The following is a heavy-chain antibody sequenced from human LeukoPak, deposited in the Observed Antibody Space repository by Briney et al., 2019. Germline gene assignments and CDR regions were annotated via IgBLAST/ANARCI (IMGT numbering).Heavy chain of an antibody. D-gene: IGHD6-19*01. CDR1: GGSLTAYY. J-gene: IGHJ4*02. CDR3: ARGRLYGGRYRWDYFDY. Sequence: PSETLSPTPAVYGGSLTAYYWSRIRQPPGQELEWSGEINHSGSTNYNPSLKSRVTISVDTSKNQFSLKLSSVTAADTAVYYCARGRLYGGRYRWDYFDYWGQGTLVTVSS. V-gene: IGHV4-34*01. CDR2: INHSGST.